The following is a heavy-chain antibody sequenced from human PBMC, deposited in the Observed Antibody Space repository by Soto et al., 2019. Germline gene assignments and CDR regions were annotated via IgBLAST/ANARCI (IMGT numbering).Heavy chain of an antibody. J-gene: IGHJ5*02. CDR1: GFTLDDYA. CDR3: AKSKSVYYYDSSGSNWFDP. CDR2: ISWNSGSI. V-gene: IGHV3-9*01. Sequence: GGSLRLSCAASGFTLDDYAMHWVRQAPGKGLEWVSGISWNSGSIGYADSVKGRFTISRDNAKNSLYLQMNSLRAEGTALYYCAKSKSVYYYDSSGSNWFDPWGQGALVTVSS. D-gene: IGHD3-22*01.